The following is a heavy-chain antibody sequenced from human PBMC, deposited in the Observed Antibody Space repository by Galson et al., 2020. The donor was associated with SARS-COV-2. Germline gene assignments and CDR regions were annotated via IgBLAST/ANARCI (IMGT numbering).Heavy chain of an antibody. CDR3: ASSLWHDPLDY. V-gene: IGHV3-30*04. J-gene: IGHJ4*02. CDR1: GSTFSAYA. Sequence: AGSLRLSCGASGSTFSAYAMHWVRQAPGKGLEWVAVISYDGSNTHYAASVKGRFTIARDNSKNTIYVQMNSLRGEDTAVYYCASSLWHDPLDYWGPGTLVTISS. CDR2: ISYDGSNT.